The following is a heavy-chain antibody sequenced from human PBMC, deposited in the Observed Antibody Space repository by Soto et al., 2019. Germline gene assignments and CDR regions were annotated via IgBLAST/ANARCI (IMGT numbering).Heavy chain of an antibody. CDR3: VEGGRQWLVTSNFNY. D-gene: IGHD6-19*01. J-gene: IGHJ4*02. CDR2: VSHDGRNT. V-gene: IGHV3-30*03. Sequence: VQLVESGGGVVQPGRSLRLSCAASGFTFSDYAMHWVRQAPGKGLEWVAVVSHDGRNTHYADTVKGRFTISRDSSKKTVPLETPSLRAEDTAVYYCVEGGRQWLVTSNFNYWCQGALVTVSS. CDR1: GFTFSDYA.